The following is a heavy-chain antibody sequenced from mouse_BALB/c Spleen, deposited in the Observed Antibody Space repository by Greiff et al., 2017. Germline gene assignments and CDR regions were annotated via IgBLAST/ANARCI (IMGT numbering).Heavy chain of an antibody. CDR2: ISIYYGNT. J-gene: IGHJ4*01. Sequence: QVQLQQSGPELVRPGESVKISCTGSGYTFTDYAMHWVKQSHAKSLEWIGVISIYYGNTNYNQKFKGKATMTVDKSSSTAYMELARLTSEDSAIFYCERDYYGSSYDDAMDYWGQGTSVTVSS. D-gene: IGHD1-1*01. CDR1: GYTFTDYA. CDR3: ERDYYGSSYDDAMDY. V-gene: IGHV1-67*01.